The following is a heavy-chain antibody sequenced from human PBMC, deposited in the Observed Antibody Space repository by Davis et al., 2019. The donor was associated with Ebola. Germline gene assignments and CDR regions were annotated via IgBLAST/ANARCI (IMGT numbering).Heavy chain of an antibody. CDR3: ARLHANSGWTPGWY. D-gene: IGHD5-12*01. V-gene: IGHV5-51*01. J-gene: IGHJ4*02. CDR1: GYIFPNYW. CDR2: IYPGDSDT. Sequence: PGGSLRLSCKGSGYIFPNYWIGWVRQMPGKGLEWMGIIYPGDSDTRYSPSFQGQVTISADKSINTAYLQWSSLKASDTAMYYCARLHANSGWTPGWYWGQGILVTVSS.